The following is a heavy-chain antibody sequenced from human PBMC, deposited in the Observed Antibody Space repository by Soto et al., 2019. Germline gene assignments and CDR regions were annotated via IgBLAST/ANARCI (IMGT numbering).Heavy chain of an antibody. CDR3: AKGLVPDN. D-gene: IGHD6-19*01. J-gene: IGHJ4*02. CDR1: GFTFSNYA. V-gene: IGHV3-23*01. Sequence: EVQLLESGGGLVQPGGSLRLSCAASGFTFSNYAMSWVRQAPGKGLEWVSAISGSGDSTYYADSVKGRFTISRDNSNNTLFLQMNSLRAEDTAVYYCAKGLVPDNWGQGTLVTVSS. CDR2: ISGSGDST.